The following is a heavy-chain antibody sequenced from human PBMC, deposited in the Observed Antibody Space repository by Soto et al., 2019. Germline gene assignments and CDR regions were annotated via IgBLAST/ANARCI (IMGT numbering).Heavy chain of an antibody. CDR1: GYTFTSYG. V-gene: IGHV1-18*01. D-gene: IGHD6-19*01. CDR3: ARDQDVSSGWAEFDY. Sequence: ASVKVSCKASGYTFTSYGISWVRQAPGQGLEWMGGISAYFGNTNYAQKLQGRVTITADESTSTAYMELSSLRSEDTALYYCARDQDVSSGWAEFDYWGQGTLVTVSS. CDR2: ISAYFGNT. J-gene: IGHJ4*02.